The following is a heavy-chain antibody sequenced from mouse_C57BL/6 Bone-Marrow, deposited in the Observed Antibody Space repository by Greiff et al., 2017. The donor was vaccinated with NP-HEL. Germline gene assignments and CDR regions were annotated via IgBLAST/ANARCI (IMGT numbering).Heavy chain of an antibody. V-gene: IGHV3-5*01. D-gene: IGHD1-1*01. CDR2: IYYSGTI. CDR3: ARERVITTVAYYAMDY. J-gene: IGHJ4*01. CDR1: GISITTGNYR. Sequence: EVQLVESGPGLVKPSQTVFLTCTVTGISITTGNYRWSWIRQFPGNKLEWIGYIYYSGTITYNPSLTSRTTITRDTPKNQFFLEMNSLTAEDTATYYCARERVITTVAYYAMDYWGQGTSVTVSS.